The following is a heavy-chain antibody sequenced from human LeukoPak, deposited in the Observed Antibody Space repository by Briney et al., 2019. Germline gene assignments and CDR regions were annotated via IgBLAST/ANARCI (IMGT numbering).Heavy chain of an antibody. J-gene: IGHJ4*02. CDR1: GGSISSSSYY. Sequence: KPSETLSLTCTVSGGSISSSSYYWGWIRQPPGKGLEWIGSIYYSGSTYYNPSLKSRVTISVDTSKNQFSLKLSSVTAADTAVYYCARPSGSYDYWGQGTLVTVSS. CDR2: IYYSGST. CDR3: ARPSGSYDY. V-gene: IGHV4-39*01. D-gene: IGHD1-26*01.